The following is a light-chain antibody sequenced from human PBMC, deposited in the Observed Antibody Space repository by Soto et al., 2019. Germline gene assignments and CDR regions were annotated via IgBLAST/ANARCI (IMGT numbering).Light chain of an antibody. J-gene: IGKJ4*01. CDR1: QAISSR. CDR3: QQANSFPLT. V-gene: IGKV1-12*01. CDR2: AAS. Sequence: DIQMTQSPSSVSASLGDRVTITCRASQAISSRLAWYQQKPGKAPKLLIYAASSLQSGVPSRFSGSGSGTDFTLTISSVEPEDFATYYGQQANSFPLTFGGGTMVEIK.